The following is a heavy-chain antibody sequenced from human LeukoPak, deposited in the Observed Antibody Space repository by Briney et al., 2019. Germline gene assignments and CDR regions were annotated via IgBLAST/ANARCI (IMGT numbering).Heavy chain of an antibody. CDR3: ARLYYYGSGSYYNLDY. V-gene: IGHV1-18*01. CDR2: LSAYNGNT. J-gene: IGHJ4*02. Sequence: ASVKVSCKTSDYTFISYGISWVRQAPGQGLEWMGWLSAYNGNTNFAQKVQGRVTMTTDTSTSTAYMELRSLRSDDTAVYYCARLYYYGSGSYYNLDYWGQGTLVTVSP. CDR1: DYTFISYG. D-gene: IGHD3-10*01.